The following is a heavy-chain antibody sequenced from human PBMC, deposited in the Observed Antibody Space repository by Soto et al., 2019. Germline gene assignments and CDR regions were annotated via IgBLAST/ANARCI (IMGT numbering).Heavy chain of an antibody. J-gene: IGHJ3*02. Sequence: VQLVESGGGLVQPGGSLRLSCAASGFTFSSYDMHWVRQATGKGLEWVSAIGTAGDTYYPGSVKGRFTISRENAKNSLYLQMNSLRAEDTAVYYCARFSRRDDAFDIWGQGTMVTVSS. D-gene: IGHD3-3*02. CDR1: GFTFSSYD. V-gene: IGHV3-13*01. CDR3: ARFSRRDDAFDI. CDR2: IGTAGDT.